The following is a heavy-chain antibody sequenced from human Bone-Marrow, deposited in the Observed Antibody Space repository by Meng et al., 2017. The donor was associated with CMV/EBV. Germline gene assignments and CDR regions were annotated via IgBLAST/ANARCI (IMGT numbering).Heavy chain of an antibody. CDR2: ITWNGSST. CDR3: ARVLFYDILIGPYYFDY. Sequence: GASLKISCAASGIIFDDYGSSWVRQALGKGMEWGSDITWNGSSTGYADSVKSRFTTSRDNAKNSQYLQMNRLRAEDTALYHCARVLFYDILIGPYYFDYWGQGTLVTVSS. CDR1: GIIFDDYG. V-gene: IGHV3-20*01. D-gene: IGHD3-9*01. J-gene: IGHJ4*02.